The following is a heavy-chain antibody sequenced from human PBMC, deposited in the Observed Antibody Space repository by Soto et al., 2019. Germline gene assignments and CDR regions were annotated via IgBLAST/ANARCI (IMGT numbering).Heavy chain of an antibody. CDR1: GYSFTSYG. CDR2: IAPFNGRT. V-gene: IGHV1-18*04. Sequence: GPEVKNPGASMRVSCMASGYSFTSYGVNWVRQAPGQGLEWMGWIAPFNGRTTYLPKFQGRVTMTADTSTATVYLELRNLRSDDTGVYFCARAATRSYHSAYWGQGTLVTVSS. CDR3: ARAATRSYHSAY. D-gene: IGHD3-16*02. J-gene: IGHJ4*02.